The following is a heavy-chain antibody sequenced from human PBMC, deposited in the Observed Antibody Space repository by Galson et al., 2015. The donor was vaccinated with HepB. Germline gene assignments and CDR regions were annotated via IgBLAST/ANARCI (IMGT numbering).Heavy chain of an antibody. V-gene: IGHV3-30-3*01. J-gene: IGHJ4*02. CDR3: GRGGLRAVAGTKGDY. Sequence: SLRLSCAASGFTVSDYSMYWVRQAPGKGLEWVAVTSYDGSSNYYGDLVKGRFSISRDSSKNTLFLQMRSVRTDDTAVYYCGRGGLRAVAGTKGDYWGQGSLVTVSS. CDR1: GFTVSDYS. CDR2: TSYDGSSN. D-gene: IGHD6-19*01.